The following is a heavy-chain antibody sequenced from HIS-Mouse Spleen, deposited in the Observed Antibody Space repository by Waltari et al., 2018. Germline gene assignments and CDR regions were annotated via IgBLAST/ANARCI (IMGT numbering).Heavy chain of an antibody. J-gene: IGHJ2*01. V-gene: IGHV4-39*07. Sequence: QLQLQESGPGLVKPSETLSLTCTVSGGSISSSSYYWGWIRQPPGKGLEWIGSIYSGSTYYNPSPKSRVTISVDTSKNQFSLKLSSVTAADTAVYYCAREIPYSSSWYDWYFDLWGRGTLVTVSS. CDR2: IYSGST. CDR1: GGSISSSSYY. CDR3: AREIPYSSSWYDWYFDL. D-gene: IGHD6-13*01.